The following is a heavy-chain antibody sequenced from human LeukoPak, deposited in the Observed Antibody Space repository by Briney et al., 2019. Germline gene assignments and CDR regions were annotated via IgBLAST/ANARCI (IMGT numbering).Heavy chain of an antibody. CDR3: ARQTGSGLFILP. CDR1: GYSISSGYY. D-gene: IGHD3/OR15-3a*01. V-gene: IGHV4-38-2*02. CDR2: VFHSGIT. Sequence: SETLSLTCSVSGYSISSGYYWGWIRQPPGKGLEWIGSVFHSGITYYKPSLKSQVSISIDTSKNQFSLRLTSVTAADTAVYYCARQTGSGLFILPGGQGTLVTVSS. J-gene: IGHJ4*02.